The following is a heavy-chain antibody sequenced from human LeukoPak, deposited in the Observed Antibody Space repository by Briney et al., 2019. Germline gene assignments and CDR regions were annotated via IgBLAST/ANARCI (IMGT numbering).Heavy chain of an antibody. V-gene: IGHV3-21*01. Sequence: GGSLRLSCAASGLTFSGYSMNWVRQAPGKGLEGVSSISSSSSYIYYADSVKGRFTISRDNAKNSLYLQMNSLRAEDTAVYYCARDHQVGWLGESPWGDYYYGMDVWGQGTTVTVSS. CDR3: ARDHQVGWLGESPWGDYYYGMDV. D-gene: IGHD3-10*01. CDR1: GLTFSGYS. CDR2: ISSSSSYI. J-gene: IGHJ6*02.